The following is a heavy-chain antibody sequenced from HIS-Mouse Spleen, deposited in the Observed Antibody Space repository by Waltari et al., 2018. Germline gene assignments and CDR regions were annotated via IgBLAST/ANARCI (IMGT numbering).Heavy chain of an antibody. J-gene: IGHJ2*01. CDR2: IYYSGST. CDR1: GGSISSSSYY. Sequence: QLQLQESGPGLVKPSETLSLTCTVSGGSISSSSYYWGWIRQPPGKGLEGIGSIYYSGSTYYNPSLKSRVTISVDPPKNQCSLKLSSVTAADTAVYYCAREIPYSSSWYDWYFDLWGRGTLVTVSS. D-gene: IGHD6-13*01. V-gene: IGHV4-39*07. CDR3: AREIPYSSSWYDWYFDL.